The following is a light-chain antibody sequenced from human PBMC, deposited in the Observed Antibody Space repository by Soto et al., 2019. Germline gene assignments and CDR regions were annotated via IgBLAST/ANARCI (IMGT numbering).Light chain of an antibody. CDR3: SSYTSSSTLV. CDR1: SGDVGGYNY. J-gene: IGLJ1*01. Sequence: QSALPQPASVSGPPGQSITISCTGTSGDVGGYNYVSWYQQHPGKAPKLMIYEVSNRPSGVSNRFSGSKSGNTASLTISGLQAEDEADYYCSSYTSSSTLVFXTGTKVTVL. CDR2: EVS. V-gene: IGLV2-14*01.